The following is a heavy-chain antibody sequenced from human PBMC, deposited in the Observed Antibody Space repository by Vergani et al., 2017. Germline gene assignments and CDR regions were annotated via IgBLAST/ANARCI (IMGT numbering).Heavy chain of an antibody. D-gene: IGHD3-16*02. V-gene: IGHV3-7*01. J-gene: IGHJ4*02. CDR1: GFTFSSYW. CDR2: IKQDGSEK. CDR3: ASYHYLKY. Sequence: EVQLVESGGGLVQPGGSLRLSCAASGFTFSSYWMSWVRQAPGRGLEWVANIKQDGSEKYYVASVKGRFTISRDNAKNSLSLQMNSRRAEDTAVYYCASYHYLKYWGQGTLVTVSS.